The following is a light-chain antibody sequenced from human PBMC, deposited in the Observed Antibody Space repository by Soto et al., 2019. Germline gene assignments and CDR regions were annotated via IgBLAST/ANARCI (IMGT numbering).Light chain of an antibody. CDR2: DAS. Sequence: EILLTQSPASLSFSPGERATLSCRASQSVSSYLAWYQQKPGQAPRLLIYDASNRATGIPARFSGSGSGTDFTLTISSLQSEDFALYYCHQRQSWPRTFGQGTKVDI. CDR3: HQRQSWPRT. V-gene: IGKV3-11*01. J-gene: IGKJ1*01. CDR1: QSVSSY.